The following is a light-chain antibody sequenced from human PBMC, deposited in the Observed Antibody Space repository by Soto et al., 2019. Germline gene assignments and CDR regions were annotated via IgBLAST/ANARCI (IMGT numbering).Light chain of an antibody. Sequence: QSVLTQPASVSGSPGQSITISCTGTSSDVGGYNYVSWYQQHPGKAPKLMIYEVNHRPSGVSNRFSGSKSGNTASLTISGLQVEDEADYYCNSYTSSSTLVVFGGGTKLTVL. CDR3: NSYTSSSTLVV. CDR2: EVN. CDR1: SSDVGGYNY. V-gene: IGLV2-14*01. J-gene: IGLJ2*01.